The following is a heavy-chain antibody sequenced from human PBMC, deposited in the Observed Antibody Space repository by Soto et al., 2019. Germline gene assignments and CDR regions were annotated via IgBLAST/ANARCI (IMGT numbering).Heavy chain of an antibody. CDR1: GYTLTEFS. CDR3: ATVAVQVGWFRSDYVPQFDS. CDR2: FDPEEGET. D-gene: IGHD3-16*01. Sequence: ASVKVSCKVSGYTLTEFSIHWVRQAPGKGLEWMGGFDPEEGETIYAQRFQGRVIMTEDTSTDTAYMELSSLRSEDTAVYYCATVAVQVGWFRSDYVPQFDSWGQGTLVTVSA. J-gene: IGHJ4*02. V-gene: IGHV1-24*01.